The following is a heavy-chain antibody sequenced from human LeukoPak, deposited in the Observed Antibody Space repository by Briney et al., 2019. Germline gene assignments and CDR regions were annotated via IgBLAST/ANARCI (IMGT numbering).Heavy chain of an antibody. V-gene: IGHV3-21*01. D-gene: IGHD6-19*01. Sequence: GGSLRLSCAASGFTFLSYSMNWVRQAPGKGLEWVSSISSTSSSYIYYADSVKGRFTISRDNAKNSLYLQMNSLRAEDTAVYYCARVEGRSSSGWLGYYYYMDVWGKGTTVTVSS. CDR3: ARVEGRSSSGWLGYYYYMDV. J-gene: IGHJ6*03. CDR2: ISSTSSSYI. CDR1: GFTFLSYS.